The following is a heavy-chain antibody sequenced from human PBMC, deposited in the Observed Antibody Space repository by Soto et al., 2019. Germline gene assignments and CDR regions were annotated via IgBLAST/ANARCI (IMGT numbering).Heavy chain of an antibody. V-gene: IGHV4-39*01. J-gene: IGHJ4*02. CDR3: ARTPRTDYGSEREEDS. Sequence: TSETLSLTCTVSGGSISSSNSYWGWIRQPPGKGLEWIGSIYYSGSTYYNPSLKGRVIISVDASRNQFSLKLASVTAADTAVFYCARTPRTDYGSEREEDSWGQGTLVTVSS. D-gene: IGHD3-10*01. CDR1: GGSISSSNSY. CDR2: IYYSGST.